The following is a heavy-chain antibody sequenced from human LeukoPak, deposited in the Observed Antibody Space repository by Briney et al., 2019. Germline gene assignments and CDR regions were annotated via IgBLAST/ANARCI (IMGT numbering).Heavy chain of an antibody. Sequence: ASVKVSCKASGYTFTGYYMHWVRQAPGQGLEWMGWIHPNSGGTNYAQKFQGWVTMTRDTSISTAYMELSRLRSDDTAVYYCARGLYGSGSYYPDYWGQGTLVTVSS. CDR1: GYTFTGYY. J-gene: IGHJ4*02. D-gene: IGHD3-10*01. CDR3: ARGLYGSGSYYPDY. V-gene: IGHV1-2*04. CDR2: IHPNSGGT.